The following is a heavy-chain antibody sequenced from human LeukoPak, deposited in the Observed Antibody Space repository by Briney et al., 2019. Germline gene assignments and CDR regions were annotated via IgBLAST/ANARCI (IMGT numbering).Heavy chain of an antibody. CDR1: GFTVSSNY. D-gene: IGHD2-2*01. CDR2: IYSGCST. J-gene: IGHJ4*02. Sequence: GGSLRLSCAASGFTVSSNYMSWVRQAPGKGLEWVSVIYSGCSTYYADSVKGRFTISRDNSKNTLYLQMNSLRAEDTAVYYCARDTTYCSSTSWLYAFDYWGQGTLVTVSS. CDR3: ARDTTYCSSTSWLYAFDY. V-gene: IGHV3-66*01.